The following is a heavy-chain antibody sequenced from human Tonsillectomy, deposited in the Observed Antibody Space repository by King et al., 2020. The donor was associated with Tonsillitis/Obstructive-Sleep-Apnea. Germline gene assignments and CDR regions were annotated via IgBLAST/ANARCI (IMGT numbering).Heavy chain of an antibody. CDR2: IYYSGNT. Sequence: QLQESGPGLVKPSETLSLTCTVSGGSISSYYWSWIRQPPGKGLEWIGYIYYSGNTNYNPPLKSRVTITVDTSKNQFSLKLSVVTAADTAVYYCARQVAVAGNYYYYGMDVWGQGTTVTVSS. J-gene: IGHJ6*02. CDR1: GGSISSYY. CDR3: ARQVAVAGNYYYYGMDV. V-gene: IGHV4-59*08. D-gene: IGHD6-19*01.